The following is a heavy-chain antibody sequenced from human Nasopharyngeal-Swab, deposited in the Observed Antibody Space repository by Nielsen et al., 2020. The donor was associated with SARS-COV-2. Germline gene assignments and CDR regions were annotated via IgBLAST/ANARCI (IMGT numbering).Heavy chain of an antibody. CDR1: GGSISGYY. Sequence: SGTLSLTCTVSGGSISGYYWSWIRQPPGEGLEWIGYIYYSGSTNYNPSLGSRVTISVDTSKNQFSLHLTSVAAADTAMYYCARRTTYDHFDYWGQGILVTVSS. CDR2: IYYSGST. J-gene: IGHJ4*02. CDR3: ARRTTYDHFDY. V-gene: IGHV4-59*01. D-gene: IGHD1-1*01.